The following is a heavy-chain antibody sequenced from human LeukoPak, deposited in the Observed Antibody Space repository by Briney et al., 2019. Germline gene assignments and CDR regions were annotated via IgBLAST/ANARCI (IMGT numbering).Heavy chain of an antibody. Sequence: SETLSLTCAVYGESFTTYYWGWIRQTPGKGLEWIGEVNHIGRTTYNPSLKSRVTISIDTSKNQFSLKLSSVTAVDTAVYYCARRVKVNFVGLFGEDNNYYYMDVWGKGTTVTIS. J-gene: IGHJ6*03. CDR1: GESFTTYY. CDR3: ARRVKVNFVGLFGEDNNYYYMDV. D-gene: IGHD3-10*02. CDR2: VNHIGRT. V-gene: IGHV4-34*01.